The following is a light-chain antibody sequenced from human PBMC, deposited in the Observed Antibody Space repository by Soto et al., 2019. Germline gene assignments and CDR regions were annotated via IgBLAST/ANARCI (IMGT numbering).Light chain of an antibody. J-gene: IGKJ1*01. Sequence: EIVLTQSPGTLSLSPGERATLSCRASQSVSSSYLAWYQQKPGQAPRLLIYGASSRATGIPDRFSGSGSGTDFTLTISRLEPEDFAVYYCQQYHNSPPTFGQGTKVEI. CDR1: QSVSSSY. CDR3: QQYHNSPPT. CDR2: GAS. V-gene: IGKV3-20*01.